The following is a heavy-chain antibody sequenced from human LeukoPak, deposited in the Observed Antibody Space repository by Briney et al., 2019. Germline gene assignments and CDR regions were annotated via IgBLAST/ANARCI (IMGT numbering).Heavy chain of an antibody. CDR2: ISPSGGST. Sequence: ASVKVSCKAFGYTFTSNYMHWVRQAPGQGPEWMGVISPSGGSTTYAQKFQGRVTMTRDTSISTAYMELSRLRSDDTAVYYCARGWDPERYFDWLLYGYGYYFDYWGQGTLVTVSS. CDR1: GYTFTSNY. D-gene: IGHD3-9*01. V-gene: IGHV1-2*02. J-gene: IGHJ4*02. CDR3: ARGWDPERYFDWLLYGYGYYFDY.